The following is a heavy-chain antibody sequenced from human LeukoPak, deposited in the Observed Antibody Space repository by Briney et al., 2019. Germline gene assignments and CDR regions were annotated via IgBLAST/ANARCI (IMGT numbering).Heavy chain of an antibody. CDR1: GYSFTSYW. Sequence: HGEPLKISCKGSGYSFTSYWIGWVRQMPGKGLEWMGIIYPGDSDTRYSPSFQGQVTISADKSISTAYLQWSSLKASDTAMYYCARQRGYCSGGSCYSDYWGQGTQVTVSS. J-gene: IGHJ4*02. D-gene: IGHD2-15*01. CDR2: IYPGDSDT. CDR3: ARQRGYCSGGSCYSDY. V-gene: IGHV5-51*01.